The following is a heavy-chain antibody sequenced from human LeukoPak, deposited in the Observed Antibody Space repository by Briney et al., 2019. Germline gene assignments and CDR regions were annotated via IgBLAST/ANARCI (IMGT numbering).Heavy chain of an antibody. CDR1: GFTFSSYG. V-gene: IGHV3-33*01. CDR3: ARIYGSGSSKSDNFDY. CDR2: IWYDGSNK. Sequence: GGSLRLSCAASGFTFSSYGMHWVRQAPGKGLEWVAVIWYDGSNKYYADSVKGRFTISRDNSKNTLYLQMNSLRAEDTAVYDCARIYGSGSSKSDNFDYWGQGTLVTVSS. J-gene: IGHJ4*02. D-gene: IGHD3-10*01.